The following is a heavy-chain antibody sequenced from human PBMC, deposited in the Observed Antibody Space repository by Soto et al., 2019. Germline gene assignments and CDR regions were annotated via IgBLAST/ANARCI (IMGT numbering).Heavy chain of an antibody. CDR3: ARAPIHGRSWYFWFDP. V-gene: IGHV1-69*01. CDR2: IIPLFGTT. CDR1: GGTFSRHA. D-gene: IGHD6-13*01. J-gene: IGHJ5*02. Sequence: QVQLVQSGSEVKMPGSSVKVSCKTSGGTFSRHAINWVRQAPGQGLEWMGGIIPLFGTTNYAQKFKGRVTISADESTSTAYMELSSLTSEDAAVYYCARAPIHGRSWYFWFDPWGQGTLVTVSS.